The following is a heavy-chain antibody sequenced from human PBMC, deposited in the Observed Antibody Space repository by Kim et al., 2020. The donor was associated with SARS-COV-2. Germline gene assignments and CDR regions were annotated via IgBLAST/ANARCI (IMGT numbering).Heavy chain of an antibody. CDR3: ARQYSSSWYLWFDP. V-gene: IGHV4-59*08. Sequence: PPLKSRITISVDTPKNQFSLELSSVTAADTAVYYCARQYSSSWYLWFDPWGQGTLVTVSS. J-gene: IGHJ5*02. D-gene: IGHD6-13*01.